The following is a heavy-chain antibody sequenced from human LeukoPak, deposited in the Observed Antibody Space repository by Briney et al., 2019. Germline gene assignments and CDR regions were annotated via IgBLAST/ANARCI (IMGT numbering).Heavy chain of an antibody. Sequence: GGSLRLSCAASGFTFSSYAMSWVRQAPGKGLEWVANIKQDGSEKYYVDSVKGRFTISRDNAKNSLYLQMNSLRAEDTAVYYCARSRIAVPPGYYGMDVWGQGTTVTVSS. J-gene: IGHJ6*02. D-gene: IGHD6-19*01. CDR3: ARSRIAVPPGYYGMDV. CDR1: GFTFSSYA. V-gene: IGHV3-7*03. CDR2: IKQDGSEK.